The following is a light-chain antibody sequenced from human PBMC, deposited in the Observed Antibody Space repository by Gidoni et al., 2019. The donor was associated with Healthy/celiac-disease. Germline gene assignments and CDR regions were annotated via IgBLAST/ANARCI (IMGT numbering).Light chain of an antibody. CDR2: LGS. CDR3: MQALQTPLT. Sequence: DIVMTQSPLSLPVTPGEPASISCRSSQSLLHSSGYNYVDWYLQKPGQSPQLLIYLGSNRASGVPDRFSASGSGTDFTLKISRVEAEDVGVYYCMQALQTPLTFSQGTKLEIK. V-gene: IGKV2-28*01. J-gene: IGKJ2*01. CDR1: QSLLHSSGYNY.